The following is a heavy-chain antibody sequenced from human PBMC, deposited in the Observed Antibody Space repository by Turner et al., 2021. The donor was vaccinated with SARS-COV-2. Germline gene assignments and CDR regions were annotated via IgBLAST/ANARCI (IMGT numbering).Heavy chain of an antibody. CDR3: ARWGPYYYDSSGYYPDAFDI. D-gene: IGHD3-22*01. V-gene: IGHV3-21*01. CDR2: ISISSSYI. Sequence: EVQLVESGGGLVKPGGSLRLSCSASGFTFSSYSMNWVRQAAGKGLKWVSSISISSSYIYYADSVKGRVNISRDNAKNSMYLQMNSLRAEDTAVYYCARWGPYYYDSSGYYPDAFDIWGQGTMVTVSS. CDR1: GFTFSSYS. J-gene: IGHJ3*02.